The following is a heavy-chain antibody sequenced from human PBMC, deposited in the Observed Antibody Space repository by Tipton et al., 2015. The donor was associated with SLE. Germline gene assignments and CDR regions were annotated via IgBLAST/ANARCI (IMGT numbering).Heavy chain of an antibody. CDR1: GYTFTSYS. CDR3: ARSNAFDI. V-gene: IGHV1-18*01. Sequence: QSGAEVKKPGASVKVTCKASGYTFTSYSITWVRQAPGQGLEWMGWISASNGDTNYAQKFQGRVTMTTDTSTNTAYMELRSLRSDDTAVYYCARSNAFDIWGQGKMVTVSS. CDR2: ISASNGDT. J-gene: IGHJ3*02.